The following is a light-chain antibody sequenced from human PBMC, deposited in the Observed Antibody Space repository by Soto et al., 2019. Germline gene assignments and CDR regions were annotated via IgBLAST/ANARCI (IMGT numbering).Light chain of an antibody. CDR1: QDIRNE. CDR3: LQDYNYPRT. V-gene: IGKV1-6*01. Sequence: AIQMTQSPSSLSSSVGDRVTITCRASQDIRNELGWYQQKSGTAPKLLIYGASNLQRGVPSRFSGSGSGTDFTLTISSLQPEDFATYFCLQDYNYPRTFGQGTNLEI. J-gene: IGKJ2*01. CDR2: GAS.